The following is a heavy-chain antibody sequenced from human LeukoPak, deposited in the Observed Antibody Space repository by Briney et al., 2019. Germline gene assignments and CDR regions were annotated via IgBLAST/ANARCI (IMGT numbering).Heavy chain of an antibody. Sequence: PGGSLRLSCAASGFTFSSYWMHWVRQAPGKGLVWVSRINGGGSSTSYADSVKGRFTISRDNAKNTLYLQMNSLRAEDTAVYYCARDLASDSSGYYFAYYMDVWGKGTTVTVSS. D-gene: IGHD3-22*01. CDR3: ARDLASDSSGYYFAYYMDV. J-gene: IGHJ6*03. CDR1: GFTFSSYW. CDR2: INGGGSST. V-gene: IGHV3-74*01.